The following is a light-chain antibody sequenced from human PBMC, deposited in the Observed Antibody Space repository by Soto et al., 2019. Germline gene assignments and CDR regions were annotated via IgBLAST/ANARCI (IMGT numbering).Light chain of an antibody. CDR2: DAS. CDR3: QQRSNWPPFT. V-gene: IGKV3-11*01. Sequence: EIVLTQSPATLSLSPGERATLSCRASQSVSTYLAWYQQKRGQAPRLLIYDASNRATGIPARFSGSGSGTDFTLTISSLEPEDFAVYYCQQRSNWPPFTFGPGTKVEIK. J-gene: IGKJ3*01. CDR1: QSVSTY.